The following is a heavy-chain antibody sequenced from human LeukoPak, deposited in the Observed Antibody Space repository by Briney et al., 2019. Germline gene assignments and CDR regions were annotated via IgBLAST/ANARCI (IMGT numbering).Heavy chain of an antibody. CDR1: RFTFSSYA. D-gene: IGHD4-17*01. CDR2: ISSNGGST. J-gene: IGHJ4*02. V-gene: IGHV3-64*01. CDR3: ATVTTSGY. Sequence: GGSLRLSWAASRFTFSSYAMHWVRQAPGKGLEYVSAISSNGGSTYYANSVKGRFTISRDNSKNTLYLQMGSLRAEDMAVYYCATVTTSGYWGQGTLVTVSS.